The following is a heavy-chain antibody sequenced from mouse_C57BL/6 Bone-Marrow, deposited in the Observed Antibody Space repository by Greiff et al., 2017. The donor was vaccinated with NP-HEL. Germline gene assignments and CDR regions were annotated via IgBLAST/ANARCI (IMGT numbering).Heavy chain of an antibody. CDR2: ISSGGSYT. CDR1: GFTFSSYG. D-gene: IGHD1-1*02. V-gene: IGHV5-6*02. J-gene: IGHJ2*01. Sequence: EVKVVESGGDLVKPGGSLKLSCAASGFTFSSYGMSWVRQTPDKRLEWVATISSGGSYTYYPDSVKGRFTISRDNAKNSLYLQKSSRKSEDTAMDYCARRGVMGYFDYWGQGTTLTVSS. CDR3: ARRGVMGYFDY.